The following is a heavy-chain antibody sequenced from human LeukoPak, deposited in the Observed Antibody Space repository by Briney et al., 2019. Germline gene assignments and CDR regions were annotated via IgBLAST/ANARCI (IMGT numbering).Heavy chain of an antibody. D-gene: IGHD2-21*01. CDR1: GYSFTNYW. CDR2: IYPGDSDL. Sequence: GESLQISCKGSGYSFTNYWIGWVRQLPGKGLEWMGIIYPGDSDLRYSPSFQGQVTISADKSISTAYLQWSCLKASDTAMYYCARRHCGDNACSSKNAFDIWGQGTVVTVSS. CDR3: ARRHCGDNACSSKNAFDI. J-gene: IGHJ3*02. V-gene: IGHV5-51*01.